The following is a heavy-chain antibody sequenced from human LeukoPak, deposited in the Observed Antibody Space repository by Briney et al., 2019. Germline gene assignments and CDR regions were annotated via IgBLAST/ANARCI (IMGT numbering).Heavy chain of an antibody. Sequence: GESLKISCKVSGYSFASYWIAWVRQMPGKGLEWMGFIYPGDSDTRYSPSFQGQVTISADKSISTAYLQWSSLKASDTAMYYCARRAAAGKFDYWGQGTRVTVSS. CDR3: ARRAAAGKFDY. D-gene: IGHD6-13*01. CDR2: IYPGDSDT. CDR1: GYSFASYW. V-gene: IGHV5-51*01. J-gene: IGHJ4*02.